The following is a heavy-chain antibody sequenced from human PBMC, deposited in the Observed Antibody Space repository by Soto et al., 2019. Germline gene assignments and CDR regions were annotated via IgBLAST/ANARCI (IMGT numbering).Heavy chain of an antibody. CDR1: GGSISSYY. J-gene: IGHJ4*02. CDR3: ARRYGSCFDY. V-gene: IGHV4-59*08. D-gene: IGHD5-18*01. Sequence: QVQLQESGPGLVKPSETLSLTCTVSGGSISSYYWSWIRQPPGKGLEWIGYIYYSGSTNYNPSLQSRVTISGDTSKTQFSLTLSPVTAADTAVYYCARRYGSCFDYWGQGTLVTVSS. CDR2: IYYSGST.